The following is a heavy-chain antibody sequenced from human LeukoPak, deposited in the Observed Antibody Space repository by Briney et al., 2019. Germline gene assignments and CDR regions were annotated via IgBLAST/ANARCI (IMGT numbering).Heavy chain of an antibody. CDR2: IYYSGST. J-gene: IGHJ4*02. Sequence: SETLSLTCTVAGGSISSYYWSWIRQPPGKGLGWIGDIYYSGSTNYNPSLKSRVTISVDTSKNQFSLRLSSVTAADTAVYYSARLASGSYGPLTPFDYWGQGTLVTVSS. CDR1: GGSISSYY. V-gene: IGHV4-59*08. CDR3: ARLASGSYGPLTPFDY. D-gene: IGHD1-26*01.